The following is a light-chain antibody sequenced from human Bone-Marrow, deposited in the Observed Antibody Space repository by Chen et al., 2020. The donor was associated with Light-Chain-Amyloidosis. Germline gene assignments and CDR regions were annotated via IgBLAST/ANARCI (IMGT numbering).Light chain of an antibody. J-gene: IGLJ2*01. CDR3: QSADSSGTYEVI. V-gene: IGLV3-25*03. CDR2: RNT. Sequence: SYESTQPPAVSASPGQTSRITCSGNALPTKYANWYQQKSGQAPVLGIHRNTERPSGLSERLSGSSSGTTATLTISGVQAEDEADYHCQSADSSGTYEVIFGGGTKLTVL. CDR1: ALPTKY.